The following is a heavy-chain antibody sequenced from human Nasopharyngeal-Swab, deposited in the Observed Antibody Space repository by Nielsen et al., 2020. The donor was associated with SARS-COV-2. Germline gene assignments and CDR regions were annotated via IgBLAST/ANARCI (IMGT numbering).Heavy chain of an antibody. V-gene: IGHV1-24*01. CDR2: FDPEDGET. CDR1: GYTLTELS. Sequence: ASVKVSRKVSGYTLTELSMHWVRQAPGKGLEWMGGFDPEDGETIYAQKFQGRVTMTEDTSTDTAYMELSSLRPEDTAVYYCATSPPGDGDYVIGYWGQGTLVTVSS. CDR3: ATSPPGDGDYVIGY. D-gene: IGHD4-17*01. J-gene: IGHJ4*02.